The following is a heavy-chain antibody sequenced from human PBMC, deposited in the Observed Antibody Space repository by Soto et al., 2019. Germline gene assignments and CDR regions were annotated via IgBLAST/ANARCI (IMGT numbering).Heavy chain of an antibody. CDR3: AREKLSLGNYYYNGMDV. CDR1: GFTFRSYA. V-gene: IGHV3-30-3*01. CDR2: ISYGGDNK. D-gene: IGHD3-16*01. Sequence: GGSLRLSCAASGFTFRSYALHWVRQAPGKGLEWVAAISYGGDNKYYAGSVKGRFTISRDNSKNTLFLQMNSLKAEDTAVYYCAREKLSLGNYYYNGMDVGGQGTTVTVSS. J-gene: IGHJ6*02.